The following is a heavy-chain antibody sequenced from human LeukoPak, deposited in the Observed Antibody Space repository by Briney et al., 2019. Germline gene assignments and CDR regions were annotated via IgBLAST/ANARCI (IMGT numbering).Heavy chain of an antibody. J-gene: IGHJ6*02. CDR1: GGTFSSYA. Sequence: GASVKVSCKASGGTFSSYAISWVRQAPGQGLEWMGRIIPILGIANYAQKFQGRVTITADKSTSTAYMELSSLRSEDTAVYYCARDGGSSWSGYYYYYYGMDVWGQGTTVTVSS. CDR2: IIPILGIA. V-gene: IGHV1-69*04. CDR3: ARDGGSSWSGYYYYYYGMDV. D-gene: IGHD6-13*01.